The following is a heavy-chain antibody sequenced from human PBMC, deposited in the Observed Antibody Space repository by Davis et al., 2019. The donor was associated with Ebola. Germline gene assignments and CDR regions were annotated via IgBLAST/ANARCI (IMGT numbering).Heavy chain of an antibody. Sequence: SETLSLTCTVSGGSISSSSYYWGWIRQPPGKGLEWIGSIYYSGSTYYNPSLKSRVTISVDTSKNQFSLKLSSVTAADTAVYYCARKTTYYYDSSGYYSREDFDYWGQGTLVTVSS. CDR2: IYYSGST. CDR1: GGSISSSSYY. J-gene: IGHJ4*02. CDR3: ARKTTYYYDSSGYYSREDFDY. D-gene: IGHD3-22*01. V-gene: IGHV4-39*01.